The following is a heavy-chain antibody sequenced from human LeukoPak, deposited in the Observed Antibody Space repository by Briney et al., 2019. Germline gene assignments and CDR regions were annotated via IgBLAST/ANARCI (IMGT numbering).Heavy chain of an antibody. J-gene: IGHJ4*02. CDR2: ISRTGGAV. V-gene: IGHV3-11*01. CDR3: ERGSSLIGGFDS. D-gene: IGHD2-8*01. Sequence: GGSLTLSCAASGFTFNQHPMSWIRQAPGKGLEWLSYISRTGGAVHYADSVEGRFTISRDNARNSLSLQMNGLRADDTAVYFCERGSSLIGGFDSWGRGTLVTVS. CDR1: GFTFNQHP.